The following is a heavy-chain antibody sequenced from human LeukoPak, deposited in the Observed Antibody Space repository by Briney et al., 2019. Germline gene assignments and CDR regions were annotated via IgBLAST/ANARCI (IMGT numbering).Heavy chain of an antibody. D-gene: IGHD2-2*01. CDR3: ARGSIYCSSTSCYEFDY. CDR1: GFTFSYYW. Sequence: GGSLRLSCAASGFTFSYYWMSWVRQAPGKGLEWVANIREDGSENYYVDSLRGRFSISRDNAKNSLYLQMNSLRAEDTAVYYCARGSIYCSSTSCYEFDYWGQGILVTVSP. J-gene: IGHJ4*02. CDR2: IREDGSEN. V-gene: IGHV3-7*01.